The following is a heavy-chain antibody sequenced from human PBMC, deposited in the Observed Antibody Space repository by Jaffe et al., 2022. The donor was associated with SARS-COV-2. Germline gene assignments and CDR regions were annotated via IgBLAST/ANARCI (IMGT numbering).Heavy chain of an antibody. D-gene: IGHD2-15*01. V-gene: IGHV3-30-3*01. CDR2: ISYDGSNK. Sequence: QVQLVESGGGVVQPGRSLRLSCAASGFTFSSYAMHWVRQAPGKGLEWVAVISYDGSNKYYADSVKGRFTISRDNSKNTLYLQMNSLRAEDTAVYYCARAVSSGLDYWGQGTLVTVSS. CDR1: GFTFSSYA. CDR3: ARAVSSGLDY. J-gene: IGHJ4*02.